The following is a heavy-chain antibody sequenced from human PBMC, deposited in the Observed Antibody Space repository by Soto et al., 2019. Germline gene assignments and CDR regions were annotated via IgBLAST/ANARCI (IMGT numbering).Heavy chain of an antibody. D-gene: IGHD6-13*01. CDR3: ERESEDRSTISDL. V-gene: IGHV3-21*06. CDR2: ISSNTNYI. J-gene: IGHJ5*02. CDR1: SRSR. Sequence: SRSRMTPDHHTKGKGLEWVSSISSNTNYIYYGESMKGRFTISRDNAKNSLYLEMNSLRAEDKAVYYAERESEDRSTISDLWRKGTLVT.